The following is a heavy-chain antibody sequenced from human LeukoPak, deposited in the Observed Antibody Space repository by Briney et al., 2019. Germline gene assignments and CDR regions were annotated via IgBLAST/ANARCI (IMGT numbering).Heavy chain of an antibody. Sequence: TGESLRLSCTASGFTFGDYAMSWVRQAPGKGLEWVGFIRSKAYGGTTEYAASVKGRFTISRDDSKSIAYLQMNSLKTEDTAVYYCTRDLLDYWGQGTLVTVPS. V-gene: IGHV3-49*04. CDR3: TRDLLDY. CDR1: GFTFGDYA. CDR2: IRSKAYGGTT. J-gene: IGHJ4*02.